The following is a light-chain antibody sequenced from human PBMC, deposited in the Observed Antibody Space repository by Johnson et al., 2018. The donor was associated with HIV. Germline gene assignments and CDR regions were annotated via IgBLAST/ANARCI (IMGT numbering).Light chain of an antibody. CDR1: SSNIGNNY. CDR3: GTWDSSLSVYV. CDR2: ENN. J-gene: IGLJ1*01. Sequence: QSVLTQPPSVSAAPGQKVTISCSGSSSNIGNNYVSWYQQLPGTAPKLLIYENNKRPSGIPDRFSGSKSGTSATLGITGLQTGDEVDYYCGTWDSSLSVYVFGTGTKVTVL. V-gene: IGLV1-51*02.